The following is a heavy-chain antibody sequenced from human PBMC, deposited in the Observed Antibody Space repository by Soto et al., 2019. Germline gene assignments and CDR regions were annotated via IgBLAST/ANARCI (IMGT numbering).Heavy chain of an antibody. Sequence: EVQLVESGGGLVQPGGSLRLSCAASGFTFSSYWMHWVRQAPGKGLVWVSRINSDGSSTSYADSVKGRFTISRDNAKNTLYLQMNSLRAEDTVVYYCARGPDSGYDVLPFDYWGQGTLVTVSS. CDR2: INSDGSST. CDR3: ARGPDSGYDVLPFDY. CDR1: GFTFSSYW. D-gene: IGHD5-12*01. J-gene: IGHJ4*02. V-gene: IGHV3-74*01.